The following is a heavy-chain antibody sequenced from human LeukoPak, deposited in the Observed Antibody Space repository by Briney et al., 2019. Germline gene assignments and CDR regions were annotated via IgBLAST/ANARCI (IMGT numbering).Heavy chain of an antibody. CDR2: IYYSGST. CDR1: GGSITSYY. D-gene: IGHD3-10*01. V-gene: IGHV4-59*01. J-gene: IGHJ5*02. CDR3: ARGGVNYKIAGP. Sequence: SETPSLTCTVSGGSITSYYWSWIRQPPGKGLEWIGYIYYSGSTNYNPSLKSRVTISVDTSKNQFSLKLSSVTAADTAVYYCARGGVNYKIAGPWGQGALVTVSS.